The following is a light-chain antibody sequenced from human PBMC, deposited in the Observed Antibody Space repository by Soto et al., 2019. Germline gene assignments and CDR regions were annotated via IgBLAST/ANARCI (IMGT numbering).Light chain of an antibody. CDR2: EVS. CDR3: SSYTSSSTRV. Sequence: QSVLTQPASVSGSPGQSITISCTGTSSDVGGYNYVSWYQQHPGKAPKPMIYEVSNRPSGVSNRFSGPKSGNTASLTISGLQAEDEADYYCSSYTSSSTRVFGGGTKLTVL. V-gene: IGLV2-14*01. CDR1: SSDVGGYNY. J-gene: IGLJ3*02.